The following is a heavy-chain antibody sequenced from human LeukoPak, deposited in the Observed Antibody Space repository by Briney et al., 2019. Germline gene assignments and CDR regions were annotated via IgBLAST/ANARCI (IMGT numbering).Heavy chain of an antibody. Sequence: GGSLRLSCAASGFTFSSYSMNWVRQAPGKGLEWVSYISSSLTTKYYADSVKGRFTISRDNAKNSLYLQMNSLRDEDRAVFYCARNTYEGAYFDYWGQGILVTVSS. CDR3: ARNTYEGAYFDY. CDR1: GFTFSSYS. J-gene: IGHJ4*02. D-gene: IGHD5-12*01. V-gene: IGHV3-48*02. CDR2: ISSSLTTK.